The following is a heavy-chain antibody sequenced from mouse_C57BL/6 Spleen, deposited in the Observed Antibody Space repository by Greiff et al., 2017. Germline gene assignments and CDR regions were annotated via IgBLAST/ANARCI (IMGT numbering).Heavy chain of an antibody. D-gene: IGHD1-1*02. CDR3: ARRRGSHWYFDV. V-gene: IGHV1-69*01. J-gene: IGHJ1*03. CDR1: GYTFTSYW. CDR2: IDPSDSYT. Sequence: QVQLQQPGAELVMPGASVKLSCKASGYTFTSYWMHWVKQRPGQGLEWIGEIDPSDSYTNYNQKFKGKSTLTVDKSSSTAYMQLSSLTSEDSAVYYCARRRGSHWYFDVWGTGTTVTVSS.